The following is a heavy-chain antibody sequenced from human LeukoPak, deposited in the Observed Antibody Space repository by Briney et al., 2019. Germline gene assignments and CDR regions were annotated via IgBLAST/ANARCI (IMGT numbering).Heavy chain of an antibody. D-gene: IGHD1-26*01. Sequence: SETLSLTCTVSGGSISSGDYYWSWIRQPPGKGLEWIGYIYYSGSTYYNPSLKSRVTISVDTSKNQFSLKLSPVTAADTAVYYCASEEPTGAFDIWGQGTMVTVSS. CDR1: GGSISSGDYY. CDR3: ASEEPTGAFDI. V-gene: IGHV4-30-4*08. J-gene: IGHJ3*02. CDR2: IYYSGST.